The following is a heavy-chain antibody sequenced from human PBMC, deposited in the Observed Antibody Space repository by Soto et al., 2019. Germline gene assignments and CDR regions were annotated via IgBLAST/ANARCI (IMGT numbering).Heavy chain of an antibody. J-gene: IGHJ4*02. D-gene: IGHD3-10*01. Sequence: EVQLLESGGGSVQPGGSLRLSCAASGFTFSNYAMTWVRQAPGKGLEWVSTMSGTAGKTYYADSVKGRFTISRDNSKNTLYLEMNSLRAEATAVYYCAKKYYFGSGISVFYFDYWGQGPLVTVSS. CDR1: GFTFSNYA. V-gene: IGHV3-23*01. CDR3: AKKYYFGSGISVFYFDY. CDR2: MSGTAGKT.